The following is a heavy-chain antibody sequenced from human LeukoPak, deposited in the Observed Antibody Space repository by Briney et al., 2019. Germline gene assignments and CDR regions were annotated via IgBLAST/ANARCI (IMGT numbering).Heavy chain of an antibody. CDR3: ARVPDTGRYFDY. J-gene: IGHJ4*02. D-gene: IGHD1-1*01. Sequence: PSETLSLTCAVYGGSFSGYYWSWIRQPPGKGLEWIGEINHSGSTNYNPSLKSRVTISVDTSKNQFSLKLSSVTAADTAVYYCARVPDTGRYFDYWGQGTLVTVSS. V-gene: IGHV4-34*01. CDR1: GGSFSGYY. CDR2: INHSGST.